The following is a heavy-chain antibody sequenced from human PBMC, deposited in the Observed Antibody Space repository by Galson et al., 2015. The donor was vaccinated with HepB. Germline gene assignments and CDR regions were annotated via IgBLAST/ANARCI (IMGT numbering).Heavy chain of an antibody. CDR3: ARVKDYSSGWVSPYYYYGMDV. CDR2: IYSGGST. J-gene: IGHJ6*02. V-gene: IGHV3-53*01. Sequence: SLRLSCAASGFTVSSNYMSWVRQAPGKGLEWVSVIYSGGSTYYADSVKGRFTISRDNSKNTLYLQMNSLRAEDTAVYYCARVKDYSSGWVSPYYYYGMDVWGQGTTVTVSS. CDR1: GFTVSSNY. D-gene: IGHD6-19*01.